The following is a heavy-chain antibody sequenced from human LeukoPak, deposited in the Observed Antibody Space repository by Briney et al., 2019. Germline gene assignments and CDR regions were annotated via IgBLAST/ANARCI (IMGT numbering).Heavy chain of an antibody. CDR2: IYYSGST. D-gene: IGHD2-21*01. Sequence: SETLSLTCTVSGGSISSYYWTWIRHPPGKGLEWIGYIYYSGSTNYNPSLKSRVTISVDTSKNQFSLKLSSVTAADTAVYYCARDVVGTNYFDYWGQGTLVTVSS. CDR3: ARDVVGTNYFDY. J-gene: IGHJ4*02. V-gene: IGHV4-59*01. CDR1: GGSISSYY.